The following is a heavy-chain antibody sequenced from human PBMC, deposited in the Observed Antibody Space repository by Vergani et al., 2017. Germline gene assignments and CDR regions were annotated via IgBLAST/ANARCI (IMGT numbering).Heavy chain of an antibody. CDR2: IKQDGGEK. D-gene: IGHD3-22*01. Sequence: EVQLVESGGGLVQPGGSLRLSCAASGFTFSSYWMSLVRQAPGKGLEWVANIKQDGGEKYYVDSVTGRFTISRDNAKNSLYLQMNSLRAEDTAVYYCAGWLFLPIDYWGQGTLVTVSS. CDR3: AGWLFLPIDY. J-gene: IGHJ4*02. CDR1: GFTFSSYW. V-gene: IGHV3-7*01.